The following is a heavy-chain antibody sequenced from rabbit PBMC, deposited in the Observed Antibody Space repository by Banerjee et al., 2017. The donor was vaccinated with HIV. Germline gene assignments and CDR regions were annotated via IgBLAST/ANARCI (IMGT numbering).Heavy chain of an antibody. D-gene: IGHD2-1*01. CDR1: GLDSSSSYW. Sequence: QSLEESGGDLVKPGASLTLTCKASGLDSSSSYWICWVRQAPGKGLEWIACIWTGSGSTWYASWVNGRFTVSKTSSTTVTLQMTSLTAADTATYFCARGDVGANGAIRDFNLWGPGTLVTVS. CDR2: IWTGSGST. J-gene: IGHJ4*01. V-gene: IGHV1S40*01. CDR3: ARGDVGANGAIRDFNL.